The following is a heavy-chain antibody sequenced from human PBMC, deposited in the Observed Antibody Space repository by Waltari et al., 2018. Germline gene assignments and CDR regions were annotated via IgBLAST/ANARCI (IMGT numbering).Heavy chain of an antibody. CDR3: ARVVRGGAYFDY. CDR1: GGSISSYY. CDR2: IYYSGSP. Sequence: QVQLQESGPGLVKPSETLSLTCTVSGGSISSYYWSWTRPPPGKGLEWIGYIYYSGSPNYNPSLKSRVTISVDTSKNQFSLRLSAVTAADTAVYYCARVVRGGAYFDYWGQGTLVTVSS. J-gene: IGHJ4*02. V-gene: IGHV4-59*01. D-gene: IGHD2-15*01.